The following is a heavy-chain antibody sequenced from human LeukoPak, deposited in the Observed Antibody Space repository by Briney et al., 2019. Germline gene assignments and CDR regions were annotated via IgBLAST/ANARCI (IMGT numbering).Heavy chain of an antibody. Sequence: GSLRLSCAASGFTFSDHYMDWVRQPPGKGLEWIGEINHSGSTNYNPSLKSRVTISVDTSKNQFSLKLSSVTAADTAVYYCARPRIAAAASWYFDYWGQGTLVTVSS. J-gene: IGHJ4*02. V-gene: IGHV4-34*01. CDR2: INHSGST. D-gene: IGHD6-13*01. CDR1: GFTFSDHY. CDR3: ARPRIAAAASWYFDY.